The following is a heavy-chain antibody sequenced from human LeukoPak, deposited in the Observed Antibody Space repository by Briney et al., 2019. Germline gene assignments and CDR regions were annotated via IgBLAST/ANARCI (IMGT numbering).Heavy chain of an antibody. D-gene: IGHD3-16*01. CDR2: ISGSGGST. V-gene: IGHV3-23*01. CDR3: ARELNGYGYYFFDY. J-gene: IGHJ4*02. Sequence: GGSLRLSCAASGFTFSSYAMSWVRQAPGKGLEWVSAISGSGGSTYYADSVKGRFTISRDNAKNSLYLQMNGLGAEDTAVYYCARELNGYGYYFFDYWGPGTLVTVSS. CDR1: GFTFSSYA.